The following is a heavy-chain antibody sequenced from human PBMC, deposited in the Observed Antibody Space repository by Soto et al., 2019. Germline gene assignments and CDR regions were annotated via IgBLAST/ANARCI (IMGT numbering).Heavy chain of an antibody. Sequence: QVQLVQSGAELKKPGSSVTVSCKASGGTFSSYAISWVRQAPGQGLEWLGGIIPIFGTANYAQKFQGRVTITADKSTSTAYMELSSLRSEDTAVYYCARAGSMVRGSHGNWFDPWGQGTLVTVSS. CDR1: GGTFSSYA. J-gene: IGHJ5*02. D-gene: IGHD3-10*01. V-gene: IGHV1-69*06. CDR3: ARAGSMVRGSHGNWFDP. CDR2: IIPIFGTA.